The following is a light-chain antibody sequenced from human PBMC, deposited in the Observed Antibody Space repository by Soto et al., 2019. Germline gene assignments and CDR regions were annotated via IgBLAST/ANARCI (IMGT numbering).Light chain of an antibody. J-gene: IGKJ1*01. CDR1: QSIRTW. V-gene: IGKV1-5*01. CDR3: QQYHNYPRT. Sequence: ILLTQSPSSLSASVGDRVSITCRASQSIRTWLAWYQHKPGKAPKFLIYDASTVESGVPSRFSGSGSGTEFTLTISDLQPDDFATYYCQQYHNYPRTFGQGTKVDIK. CDR2: DAS.